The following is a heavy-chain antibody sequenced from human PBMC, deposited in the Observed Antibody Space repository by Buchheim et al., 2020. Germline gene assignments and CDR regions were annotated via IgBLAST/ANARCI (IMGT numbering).Heavy chain of an antibody. J-gene: IGHJ6*02. D-gene: IGHD1-26*01. V-gene: IGHV1-3*01. Sequence: QGQLVQSGAEVGKPGASVKISCKPSGYSFTGYTMQWVRQAPGQRLEWMGWINGGNGNTRYSQNFQGRVTLSRDPSATTAYMELHSLRFEDTAVYFCARGRHSFDWEINYIDVWGPGTT. CDR2: INGGNGNT. CDR3: ARGRHSFDWEINYIDV. CDR1: GYSFTGYT.